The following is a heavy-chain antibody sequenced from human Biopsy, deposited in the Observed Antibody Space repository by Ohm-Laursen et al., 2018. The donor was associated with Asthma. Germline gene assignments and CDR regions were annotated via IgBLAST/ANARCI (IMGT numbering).Heavy chain of an antibody. D-gene: IGHD3-9*01. CDR3: ARTYYDFLTGQVNDAFDI. Sequence: SVKVSCNASGYTFINYAIHWVRQAPGQRLEWMGWINAGNGNTKYSQKFQGRVTISRDTSASTAYMDLSSLRSEDTAMYYCARTYYDFLTGQVNDAFDIWGQGTMVTVSS. CDR2: INAGNGNT. V-gene: IGHV1-3*01. J-gene: IGHJ3*02. CDR1: GYTFINYA.